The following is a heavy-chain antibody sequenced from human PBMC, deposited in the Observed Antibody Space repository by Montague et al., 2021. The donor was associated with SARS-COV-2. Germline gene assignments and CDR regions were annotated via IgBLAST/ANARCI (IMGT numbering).Heavy chain of an antibody. CDR1: GCSIRSYY. CDR3: AGFWSGYIDK. CDR2: NNYKGET. Sequence: SETLSLTCTFSGCSIRSYYWSGCRLPPGKARVWLGDNNYKGETTHNHSHKRRVTISADTSRSQFSSRLTTVTAAATAVYFCAGFWSGYIDKWSQGTLVTVSS. J-gene: IGHJ4*02. D-gene: IGHD3-3*01. V-gene: IGHV4-59*01.